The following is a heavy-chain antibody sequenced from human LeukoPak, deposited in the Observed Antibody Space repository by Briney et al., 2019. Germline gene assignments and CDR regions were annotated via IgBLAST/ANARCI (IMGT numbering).Heavy chain of an antibody. CDR1: GGSFSGYY. CDR2: INHSGST. D-gene: IGHD4-17*01. Sequence: SETLSLTCAVYGGSFSGYYWSWIRQPPGKGLEWIGEINHSGSTNYNPSLKSRATISVDTSKNQFSLKLSSVTAADTAVYYCARQSQDYGVRDAFDIWGQGTMVTVSS. J-gene: IGHJ3*02. V-gene: IGHV4-34*01. CDR3: ARQSQDYGVRDAFDI.